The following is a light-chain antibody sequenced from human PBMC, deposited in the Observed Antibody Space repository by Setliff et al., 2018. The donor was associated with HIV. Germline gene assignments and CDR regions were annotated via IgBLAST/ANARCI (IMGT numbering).Light chain of an antibody. CDR2: SNN. V-gene: IGLV1-44*01. CDR1: SSDIASNT. Sequence: QFVLTQPPSASGTPRQRVTISCSGSSSDIASNTVSWYQQLPGTSPKLLIYSNNQRPSGVPDRFSGSKSGTSASLAISGLRSEDEADYYCAAWDDSLSGVVFGGGTQLTVL. J-gene: IGLJ2*01. CDR3: AAWDDSLSGVV.